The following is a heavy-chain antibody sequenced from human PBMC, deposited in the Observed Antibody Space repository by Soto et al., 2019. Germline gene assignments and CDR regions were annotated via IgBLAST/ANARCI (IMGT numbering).Heavy chain of an antibody. V-gene: IGHV3-30-3*01. CDR1: GFTFSSYA. J-gene: IGHJ4*02. D-gene: IGHD3-3*01. CDR3: ARDGPVLRFLEWLLDY. Sequence: GGSLRLSCAASGFTFSSYAMHWVRQAPGKGLEWVAVISYDGSNKYYADSVKGRFTISRDNSKNTLYLQMNSLRAEDTAVYYCARDGPVLRFLEWLLDYWGQGTLVTVSS. CDR2: ISYDGSNK.